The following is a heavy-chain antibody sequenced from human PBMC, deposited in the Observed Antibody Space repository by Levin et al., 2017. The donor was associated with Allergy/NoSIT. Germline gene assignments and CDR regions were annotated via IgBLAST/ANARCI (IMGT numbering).Heavy chain of an antibody. Sequence: GGSLRLSCAASGFTFSSYSMNWVRQAPGKGLEWVSSISSSSSTIYYADSVKGRFTISRDNAKNSLYLQMNSLRAEDTAVYYCAREVTAMVRPYGMDVWGQGTTVTVSS. J-gene: IGHJ6*02. V-gene: IGHV3-48*04. CDR2: ISSSSSTI. D-gene: IGHD5-18*01. CDR3: AREVTAMVRPYGMDV. CDR1: GFTFSSYS.